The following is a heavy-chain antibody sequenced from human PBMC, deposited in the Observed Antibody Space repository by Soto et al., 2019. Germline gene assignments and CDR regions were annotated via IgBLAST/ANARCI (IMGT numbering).Heavy chain of an antibody. Sequence: WTWIRQPPGTGLEWVGNIAHSGSTNYHPSLKSRVTISADLSNNHCSLKLSSVTAADTACNFCARVAPTHDEALDIWRQGALVTVPS. D-gene: IGHD1-1*01. CDR2: IAHSGST. V-gene: IGHV4-61*03. CDR3: ARVAPTHDEALDI. J-gene: IGHJ3*02.